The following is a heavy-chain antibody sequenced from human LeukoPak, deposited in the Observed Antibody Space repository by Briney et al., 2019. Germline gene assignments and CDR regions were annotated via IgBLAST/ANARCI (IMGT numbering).Heavy chain of an antibody. V-gene: IGHV3-48*04. CDR2: ISSSSSTI. Sequence: GGSLRLSCAASGFTFSSYSMNWVRQAPGKGLEWVSYISSSSSTIYYADSVKGRFTISRDNAKNSLYLQMNSLRAEDTAVYYCARDWERLLWFGEFSFDYWGQGTLVTVSS. J-gene: IGHJ4*02. CDR1: GFTFSSYS. CDR3: ARDWERLLWFGEFSFDY. D-gene: IGHD3-10*01.